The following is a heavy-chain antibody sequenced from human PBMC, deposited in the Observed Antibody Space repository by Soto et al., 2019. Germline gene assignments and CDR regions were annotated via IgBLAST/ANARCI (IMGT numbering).Heavy chain of an antibody. Sequence: QITLKESGPPLVKPTQTLTLTCTLSGFSLRTSGVGVGWIRQPPGKALEWLALIYWDDDKRYSPSLKSRLTITKDNAKNQVVLTMTNMDPVDTAPYYCARTSYYDYIGGPYRPYYFDYWGQGTLVTVSS. CDR3: ARTSYYDYIGGPYRPYYFDY. J-gene: IGHJ4*02. CDR2: IYWDDDK. D-gene: IGHD3-16*02. V-gene: IGHV2-5*02. CDR1: GFSLRTSGVG.